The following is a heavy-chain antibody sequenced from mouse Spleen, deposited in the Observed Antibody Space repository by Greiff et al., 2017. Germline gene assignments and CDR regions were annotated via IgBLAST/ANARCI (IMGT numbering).Heavy chain of an antibody. V-gene: IGHV1-15*01. CDR1: GYTFTDYE. Sequence: QVQLQQSGAELVRPGASVTLSCKASGYTFTDYEMHWVKQTPVHGLEWIGAIDPETGGTAYNQKFKGKAILTADKSSSTAYMELRSLTSEDSAVYYCTRRGPWYFDVWGTGTTVTVSS. CDR2: IDPETGGT. J-gene: IGHJ1*03. CDR3: TRRGPWYFDV.